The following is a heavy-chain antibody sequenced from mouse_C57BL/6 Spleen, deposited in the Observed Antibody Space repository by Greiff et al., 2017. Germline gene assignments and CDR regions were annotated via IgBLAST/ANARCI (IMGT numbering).Heavy chain of an antibody. CDR3: ARFALYDGFFDY. CDR2: IYPGDGDT. Sequence: QVQLQQSGPELVKPGASVKISCKASGYAFSSSWMNWVKQRPGKGLEWIGRIYPGDGDTNYNGKFKGKATLTADKSSSTAYMPLSSLTSEDSAVYFCARFALYDGFFDYWGQGTTLTVSS. V-gene: IGHV1-82*01. D-gene: IGHD2-3*01. J-gene: IGHJ2*01. CDR1: GYAFSSSW.